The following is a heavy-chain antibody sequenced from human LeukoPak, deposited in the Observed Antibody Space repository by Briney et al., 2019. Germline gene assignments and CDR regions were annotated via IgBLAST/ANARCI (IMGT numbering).Heavy chain of an antibody. CDR1: GFTFSDYY. D-gene: IGHD2-15*01. CDR2: ISSSGSTI. V-gene: IGHV3-11*04. Sequence: PGGSLRLSCAASGFTFSDYYMSWIRQAPGKGLEWVSYISSSGSTIYYADSVKGRFTIFRDNAKNSLYLQMNSLRAEDTAVYYCARADCSGGSCYPKLYAFDIWGQGTMVTVSS. CDR3: ARADCSGGSCYPKLYAFDI. J-gene: IGHJ3*02.